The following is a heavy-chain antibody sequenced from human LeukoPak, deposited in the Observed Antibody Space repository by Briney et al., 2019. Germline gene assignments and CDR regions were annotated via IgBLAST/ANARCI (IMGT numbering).Heavy chain of an antibody. D-gene: IGHD2-15*01. CDR3: RINYYYGMDV. J-gene: IGHJ6*02. CDR1: GYSFTSYW. Sequence: GESLKIACKGSGYSFTSYWIGRVRQMPGKGLEWMGIIYPGDSDTRYSPSFQGQVTISADKSISTAYLQWSSLKALDTAMYYCRINYYYGMDVWGQGTTVTVSS. V-gene: IGHV5-51*01. CDR2: IYPGDSDT.